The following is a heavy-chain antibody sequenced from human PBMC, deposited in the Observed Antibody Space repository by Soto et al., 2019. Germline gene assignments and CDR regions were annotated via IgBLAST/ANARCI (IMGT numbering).Heavy chain of an antibody. J-gene: IGHJ4*02. CDR3: ARETTYCGGDCYSGPQYYFDY. CDR2: ISAYNGNT. Sequence: ASVKVSCKASGYTFTSYGISWVRQAPGQGLEWMGWISAYNGNTNYAQKLQGRVTMTTDTSTSTAYMELRSLRSDDTAVYYCARETTYCGGDCYSGPQYYFDYWGQGTLVTVSS. CDR1: GYTFTSYG. D-gene: IGHD2-21*02. V-gene: IGHV1-18*01.